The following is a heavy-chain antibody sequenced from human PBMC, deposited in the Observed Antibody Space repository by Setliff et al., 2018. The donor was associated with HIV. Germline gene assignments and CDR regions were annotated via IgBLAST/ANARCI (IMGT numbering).Heavy chain of an antibody. V-gene: IGHV4-38-2*01. CDR2: IYHSGST. J-gene: IGHJ3*02. CDR3: ARSRPFFDI. CDR1: GYSISSGYY. Sequence: PSETLSLTCAVSGYSISSGYYWGWIRQPPGKGLEWIGSIYHSGSTYYNPSLKSRVTISVDTSKNQFSQKLSSVTAADTAVYYCARSRPFFDIWGQGTMVTVSS.